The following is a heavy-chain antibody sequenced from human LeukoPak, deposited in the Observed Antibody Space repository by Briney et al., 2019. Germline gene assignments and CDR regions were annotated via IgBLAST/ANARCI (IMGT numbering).Heavy chain of an antibody. D-gene: IGHD3-10*01. CDR1: GGSFSGYY. Sequence: PSETLSLTCAVYGGSFSGYYWSWIRQPPGKGLEWIGEINHSGSTNYNPSLKSRVTISVDTSKNQFSLKLSSVTAADTAVYYCARGPYYYGSGSYRTGWFDPWGQGTLVTVS. J-gene: IGHJ5*02. CDR2: INHSGST. V-gene: IGHV4-34*01. CDR3: ARGPYYYGSGSYRTGWFDP.